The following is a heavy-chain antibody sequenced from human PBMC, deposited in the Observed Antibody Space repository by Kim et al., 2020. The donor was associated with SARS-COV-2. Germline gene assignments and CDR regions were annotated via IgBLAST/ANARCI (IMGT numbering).Heavy chain of an antibody. CDR1: GFTFSSYG. V-gene: IGHV3-30*18. CDR3: AKFEGGSYKTGDY. J-gene: IGHJ4*02. CDR2: ISYDGSNK. Sequence: GGSLRLSCAASGFTFSSYGMHWVRQAPGKGLEWVAVISYDGSNKYYADSVKGRFTISRDNSKNTLYLQMNSLRAEDTAVYYCAKFEGGSYKTGDYWGQGTLVTVSS. D-gene: IGHD1-26*01.